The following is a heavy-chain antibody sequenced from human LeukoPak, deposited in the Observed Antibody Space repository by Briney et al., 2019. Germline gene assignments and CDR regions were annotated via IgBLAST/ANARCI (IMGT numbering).Heavy chain of an antibody. CDR3: ARLGSRSSGWFDP. Sequence: SETLSLTCTVSGGSISSYYWSWIRQPPGKGLEWIGYIYTSGSTNYNPSHKSRVTISVDTSKNQFSLKLSSVTAADTAVYYCARLGSRSSGWFDPWGQGTPVTVSS. CDR2: IYTSGST. J-gene: IGHJ5*02. D-gene: IGHD6-6*01. V-gene: IGHV4-4*09. CDR1: GGSISSYY.